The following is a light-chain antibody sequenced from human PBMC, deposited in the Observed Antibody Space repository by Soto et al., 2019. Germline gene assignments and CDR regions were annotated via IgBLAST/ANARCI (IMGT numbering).Light chain of an antibody. Sequence: DVQMTQSPSSLSASVGDMVTIACRTSQRIGNLFNWYLQKPGKAPQLLIYSASTLQGGVPSRFIGIGYGTLFTLTINSLQPEDFGTYYCQQSYSVRYTFGQGTKLEIK. CDR1: QRIGNL. V-gene: IGKV1-39*01. CDR2: SAS. J-gene: IGKJ2*01. CDR3: QQSYSVRYT.